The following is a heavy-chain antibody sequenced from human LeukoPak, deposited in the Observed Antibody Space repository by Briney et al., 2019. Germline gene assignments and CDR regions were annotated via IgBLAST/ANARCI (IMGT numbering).Heavy chain of an antibody. D-gene: IGHD6-13*01. V-gene: IGHV3-7*01. CDR3: ARDLDSGAAAHRGGFDY. J-gene: IGHJ4*02. Sequence: GGSLRLSCAASGFTFSSYWMSWVRQAPGKGPEWVANIKQDGSEKYYVDSVKGRFTISRDNAKNSLYLQMNSLRAEDTAVYYCARDLDSGAAAHRGGFDYWGQGTLVTVSS. CDR2: IKQDGSEK. CDR1: GFTFSSYW.